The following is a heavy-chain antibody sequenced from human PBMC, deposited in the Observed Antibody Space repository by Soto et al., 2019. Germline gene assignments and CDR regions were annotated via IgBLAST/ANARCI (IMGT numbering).Heavy chain of an antibody. J-gene: IGHJ5*02. CDR3: AKDRGAGGRFSGIAVAGIPS. Sequence: EVQLLESGGGLVQPGGSLRLSCAASGFTFSSYAMSWVRQTPGKGLEWVSGISGGGGNTYYADSVTGRVTISRDNSRNTLYLQMNSLRAADTAIYYCAKDRGAGGRFSGIAVAGIPSWGQGTLVTVSS. V-gene: IGHV3-23*01. D-gene: IGHD6-19*01. CDR1: GFTFSSYA. CDR2: ISGGGGNT.